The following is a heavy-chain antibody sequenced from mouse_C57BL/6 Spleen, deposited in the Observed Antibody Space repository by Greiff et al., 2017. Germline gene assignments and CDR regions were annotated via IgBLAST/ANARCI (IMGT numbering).Heavy chain of an antibody. Sequence: VQLQQPGAELVKPGASVKLSCKASGYTFTSYWMQWVKQRPGQGLEWIGEIDPSDSYTNYNQKFKGKATLTVDTSSSTAYMQLSSLTSEDSAVYYCARRGSSGAYWGQGTLVTVSA. V-gene: IGHV1-50*01. CDR1: GYTFTSYW. D-gene: IGHD3-2*02. CDR3: ARRGSSGAY. J-gene: IGHJ3*01. CDR2: IDPSDSYT.